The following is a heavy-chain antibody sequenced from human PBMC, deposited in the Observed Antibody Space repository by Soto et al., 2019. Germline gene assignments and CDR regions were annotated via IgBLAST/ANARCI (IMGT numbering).Heavy chain of an antibody. J-gene: IGHJ4*02. CDR3: ARESEDLTSNFDY. CDR2: ISSTTNYI. V-gene: IGHV3-21*06. CDR1: GFTFTRYS. Sequence: PGGSLRLSCAASGFTFTRYSMNWVRQAPGKGLEWVSSISSTTNYIYYGDSMKGRFTFSRDNAKNSLYLEMNSLRAEDTAVYYCARESEDLTSNFDYWGQGTLVTVSS.